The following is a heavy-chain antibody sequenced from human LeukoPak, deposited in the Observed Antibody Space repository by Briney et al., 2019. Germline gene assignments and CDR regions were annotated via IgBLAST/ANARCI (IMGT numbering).Heavy chain of an antibody. V-gene: IGHV1-2*02. CDR3: ARDYDTHNWFDP. J-gene: IGHJ5*02. D-gene: IGHD3-9*01. Sequence: ASVKVSCKASGYTFTGYYMHWVRQAPGQGLEWMGWINPNSGGTNYAQKFQGRVTMTRDTSISTAYMELSRLRSDDTAVYYCARDYDTHNWFDPWGQGTLVTVSS. CDR2: INPNSGGT. CDR1: GYTFTGYY.